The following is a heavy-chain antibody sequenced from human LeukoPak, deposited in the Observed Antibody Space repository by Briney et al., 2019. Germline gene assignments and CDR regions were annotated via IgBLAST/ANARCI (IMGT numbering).Heavy chain of an antibody. Sequence: PGTSLRLSCAASGFTFSDYAMPWVRQAPGKGLEWISYISSSGTTTYYADSVKGRFTISRANAKTSVYLQMEGLRADDTAVYYCARVGSSRGWFDPWGHGTLVTVSS. CDR1: GFTFSDYA. V-gene: IGHV3-11*01. CDR2: ISSSGTTT. CDR3: ARVGSSRGWFDP. D-gene: IGHD3-10*01. J-gene: IGHJ5*02.